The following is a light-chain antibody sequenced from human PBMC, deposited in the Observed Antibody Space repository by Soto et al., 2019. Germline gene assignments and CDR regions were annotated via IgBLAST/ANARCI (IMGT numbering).Light chain of an antibody. Sequence: EIVLTQSPATLSLSPGERATLSCRASQSVRSYLAWYQQKIGLAPRLLIYDASNRATGIPARFSGSGSGTDFTLTISSLEPEDFAVYYCQQRSNWPLTFGGGTKVEIK. CDR1: QSVRSY. V-gene: IGKV3-11*01. CDR3: QQRSNWPLT. CDR2: DAS. J-gene: IGKJ4*01.